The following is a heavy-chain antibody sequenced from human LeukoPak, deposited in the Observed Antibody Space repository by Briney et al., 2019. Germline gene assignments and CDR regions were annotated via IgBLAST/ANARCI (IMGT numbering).Heavy chain of an antibody. D-gene: IGHD6-13*01. CDR2: IKQDGSEK. CDR1: GFTFSTYW. CDR3: ARDSAGNDH. J-gene: IGHJ4*02. V-gene: IGHV3-7*01. Sequence: PGGSLRLSCAASGFTFSTYWMSWVRQAPGKGLEWVANIKQDGSEKYYVDSVKGRFTISRDNAKNSLYLQMNRLRAEDTAMYYCARDSAGNDHWGQGTLVTVSS.